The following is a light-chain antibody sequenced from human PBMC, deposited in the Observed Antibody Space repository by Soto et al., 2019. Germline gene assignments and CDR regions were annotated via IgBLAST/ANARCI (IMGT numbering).Light chain of an antibody. CDR1: QSITNY. CDR3: HQSHSAPVT. J-gene: IGKJ5*01. V-gene: IGKV1-39*01. CDR2: GAS. Sequence: DIQKTQSRSSLSSSVGDMFTITCRASQSITNYLNWYHQRPGKAPKVLIYGASSLRTGVPSRFSGSGSGTEFTLTISSLQPEDFATYYCHQSHSAPVTFGQGTRLEI.